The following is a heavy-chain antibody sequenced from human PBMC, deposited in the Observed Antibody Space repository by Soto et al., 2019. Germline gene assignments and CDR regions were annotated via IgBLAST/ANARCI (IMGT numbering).Heavy chain of an antibody. V-gene: IGHV3-74*01. CDR2: INSDGSSI. CDR1: GFNLRSYW. CDR3: GRATPEVGYDY. D-gene: IGHD1-26*01. Sequence: PGGSLRLSCAASGFNLRSYWMHWVRQAPGKGLVWVSRINSDGSSISYADSVKGRFTISRDNAENTLHLQMSSLRAEDSAVYYCGRATPEVGYDYWGQGTLVTVSS. J-gene: IGHJ4*02.